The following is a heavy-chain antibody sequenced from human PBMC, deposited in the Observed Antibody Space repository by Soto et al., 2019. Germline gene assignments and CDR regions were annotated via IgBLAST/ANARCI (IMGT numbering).Heavy chain of an antibody. CDR3: ARDRFSTVTTEPDY. D-gene: IGHD4-17*01. Sequence: EVQLVESGGGLVKPGGSLRLSCAASGFTFSSYSMNWVRQAPGKGLEWVSSISSSSSYIYYEDSVKGRFTISRDNAKNSLYLQMNSRRAEGTAVYYCARDRFSTVTTEPDYWGQGTLVNVSS. CDR2: ISSSSSYI. J-gene: IGHJ4*02. V-gene: IGHV3-21*01. CDR1: GFTFSSYS.